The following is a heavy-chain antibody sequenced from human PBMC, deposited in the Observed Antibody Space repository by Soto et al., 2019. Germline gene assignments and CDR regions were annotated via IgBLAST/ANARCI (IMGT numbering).Heavy chain of an antibody. CDR1: GDTFTSYA. CDR2: MNPNSGNT. CDR3: ASRPYYDFWSGFPTDYYYMDV. D-gene: IGHD3-3*01. J-gene: IGHJ6*03. Sequence: ASVKVSCKASGDTFTSYAISWVRQATGQGLEWMGWMNPNSGNTGYAQKFQGRVTMTRNTSISTAYMELSSLRSEDTAVYYCASRPYYDFWSGFPTDYYYMDVWGKGTTVTVSS. V-gene: IGHV1-8*02.